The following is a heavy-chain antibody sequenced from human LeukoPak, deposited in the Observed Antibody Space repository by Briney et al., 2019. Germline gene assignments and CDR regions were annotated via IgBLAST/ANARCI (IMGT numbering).Heavy chain of an antibody. CDR3: ARDKIAAFDY. CDR1: GGSVSSGSYY. Sequence: SETLSLTCTVSGGSVSSGSYYWSWIRQPPGKGLEWIGYIYYSGSTNYNPSLKSRVTISVDTSKNQFSLKLSSVTAADTAVYYCARDKIAAFDYWGQGTLVTVSS. V-gene: IGHV4-61*01. D-gene: IGHD6-13*01. J-gene: IGHJ4*02. CDR2: IYYSGST.